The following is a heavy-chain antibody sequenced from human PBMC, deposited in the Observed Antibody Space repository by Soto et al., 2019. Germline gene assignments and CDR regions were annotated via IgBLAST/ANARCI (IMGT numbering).Heavy chain of an antibody. V-gene: IGHV3-9*01. Sequence: HPGGSLRLSCAASGFTFDDYAMHWVRQAPGKGLEWVSGISWNSGSIGYADSVKGRFTISRDNAKNSLYLQMSSLRAEDTALYYCAKDIRGVDIVATIRTDAFDIRGQRTMVTVS. CDR3: AKDIRGVDIVATIRTDAFDI. CDR1: GFTFDDYA. J-gene: IGHJ3*02. D-gene: IGHD5-12*01. CDR2: ISWNSGSI.